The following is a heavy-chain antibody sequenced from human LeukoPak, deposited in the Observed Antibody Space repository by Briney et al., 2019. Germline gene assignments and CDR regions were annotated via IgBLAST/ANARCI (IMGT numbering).Heavy chain of an antibody. Sequence: GGSLRLSCAASGFTFTTYWMHWVRQAPGKGLVWVSHINSDGSITSYADSVKGRFTISRDNAENTLYLQMNSLRAEDTAVYYCARDAVDTANAVWGQGTTVTVSS. CDR1: GFTFTTYW. CDR2: INSDGSIT. V-gene: IGHV3-74*01. CDR3: ARDAVDTANAV. D-gene: IGHD5-18*01. J-gene: IGHJ6*02.